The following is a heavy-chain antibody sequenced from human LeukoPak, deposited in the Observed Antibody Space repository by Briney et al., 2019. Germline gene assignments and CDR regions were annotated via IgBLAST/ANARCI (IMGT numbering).Heavy chain of an antibody. CDR2: INPSGGST. V-gene: IGHV1-46*01. CDR1: GYTFTSYY. J-gene: IGHJ1*01. Sequence: GTSVKVSCKASGYTFTSYYMHWVRQAPGQGLEWMGIINPSGGSTSYAQKFQGRVTMTRDTSTSTVYMELSSLRSEDTAVYYCAISMVRGVIMVYFQHWGQGTLVTVSS. CDR3: AISMVRGVIMVYFQH. D-gene: IGHD3-10*01.